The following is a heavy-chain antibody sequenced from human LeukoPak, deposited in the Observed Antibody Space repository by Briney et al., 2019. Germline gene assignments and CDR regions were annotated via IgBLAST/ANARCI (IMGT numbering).Heavy chain of an antibody. D-gene: IGHD4-17*01. V-gene: IGHV1-2*02. CDR1: GNTFTGYY. CDR2: ISPNSGGR. Sequence: ASVKVSCKASGNTFTGYYIHWVRQAPGQGLEWMGWISPNSGGRNYAQKFQGRVTMTRDTSVSTAHMELSNVRSDDTAVYYCARGTTVTTPFDYWGQGTLVTVSS. CDR3: ARGTTVTTPFDY. J-gene: IGHJ4*02.